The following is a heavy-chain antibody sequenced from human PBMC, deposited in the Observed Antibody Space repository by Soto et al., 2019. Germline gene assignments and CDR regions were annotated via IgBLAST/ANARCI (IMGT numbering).Heavy chain of an antibody. CDR2: ISYDGGNK. V-gene: IGHV3-30*03. D-gene: IGHD4-17*01. J-gene: IGHJ3*02. CDR3: ARDSHDYGGNSDPFDI. CDR1: GFTFDTYG. Sequence: VGSLRLSCAASGFTFDTYGMHWVRQAPDKGLEWVAVISYDGGNKYHADSVKGRFTISRDNAKNSLYLQMNSLRAEDTAVYYCARDSHDYGGNSDPFDIWGQGTMVTVSS.